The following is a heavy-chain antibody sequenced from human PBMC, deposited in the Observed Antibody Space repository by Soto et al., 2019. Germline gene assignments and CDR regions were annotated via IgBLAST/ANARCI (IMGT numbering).Heavy chain of an antibody. V-gene: IGHV3-33*01. Sequence: GGSLRLSCAASGFTFRSYGMHWVRQAPGKGLEWVPVIWYDGSNKYYADSVKGRFTISRDNSKNTLYLQMNSLRAEDTAVYYCARDLEPSRSCDYGGQGNRSTVSS. D-gene: IGHD1-26*01. CDR2: IWYDGSNK. CDR3: ARDLEPSRSCDY. CDR1: GFTFRSYG. J-gene: IGHJ4*02.